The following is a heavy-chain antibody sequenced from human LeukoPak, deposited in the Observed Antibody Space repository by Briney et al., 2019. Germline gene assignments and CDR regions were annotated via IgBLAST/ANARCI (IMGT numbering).Heavy chain of an antibody. CDR2: IYPGDSDT. D-gene: IGHD2-2*01. CDR3: ARPQINMEYCSSTSCYDDAFDI. CDR1: GYSFTSYW. J-gene: IGHJ3*02. Sequence: GESLKISCKGSGYSFTSYWIGWVRQMPGKGLEWMGIIYPGDSDTRYSPSFQGQVTISADKSISTAYLQWSSLKASDTAMYYCARPQINMEYCSSTSCYDDAFDIWGQGTMVTVSS. V-gene: IGHV5-51*01.